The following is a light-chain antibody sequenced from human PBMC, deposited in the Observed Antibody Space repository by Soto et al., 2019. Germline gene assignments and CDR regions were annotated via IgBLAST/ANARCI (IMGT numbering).Light chain of an antibody. J-gene: IGKJ1*01. CDR3: QQYNSYWT. V-gene: IGKV1-17*01. CDR1: QSIDNY. Sequence: DIQMTQSPASLSSALGYIFTIACLSSQSIDNYLSWYQQKPGKAPKLLIYTASSLQSGVPSRFSGRGSGTEFTLTISSLQTDDFATYYCQQYNSYWTFGQGTKVDIK. CDR2: TAS.